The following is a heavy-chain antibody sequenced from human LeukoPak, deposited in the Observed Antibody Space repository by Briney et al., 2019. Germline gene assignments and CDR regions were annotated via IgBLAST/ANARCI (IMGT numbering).Heavy chain of an antibody. CDR1: GYTFTNYW. D-gene: IGHD6-13*01. V-gene: IGHV5-51*01. CDR2: IYPGDSDT. J-gene: IGHJ4*02. CDR3: ANQGIAAAGIGF. Sequence: GESLKISCKGSGYTFTNYWIGWVRQMPGKGLEWMGNIYPGDSDTRYSPSFQGQVTISADKSINTAYLQWNSLKVSDTAMYYCANQGIAAAGIGFWGQGTLVSVSS.